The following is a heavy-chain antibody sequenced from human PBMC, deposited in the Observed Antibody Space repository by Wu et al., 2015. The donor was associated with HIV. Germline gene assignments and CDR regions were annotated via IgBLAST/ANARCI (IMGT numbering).Heavy chain of an antibody. CDR2: FSPADGET. CDR3: LTGIATADTTFYFDY. D-gene: IGHD6-13*01. J-gene: IGHJ4*02. CDR1: GCFVSKIS. V-gene: IGHV1-24*01. Sequence: QVQLIQSGAEVKKPGASVKVSCKVSGCFVSKISMHWVRQAPGKGLEWMGGFSPADGETIYAQKFQGRVTITEDISTDTAYMEVSSLRSEDTAVYYCLTGIATADTTFYFDYWGQGTLVTVSS.